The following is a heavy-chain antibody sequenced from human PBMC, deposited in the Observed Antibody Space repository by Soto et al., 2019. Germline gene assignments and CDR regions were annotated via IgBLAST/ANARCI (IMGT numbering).Heavy chain of an antibody. CDR3: VRERRTPDSFDI. J-gene: IGHJ3*02. CDR2: IKGDGTTT. V-gene: IGHV3-74*01. CDR1: GFNFSPYF. Sequence: EAHLVESGGGLPQPGGSLRLSCVASGFNFSPYFMAWVRKGPGRGLEWVSHIKGDGTTTTYAASVRGRFIISRDNGRNTLSLQMSSLRDEDTAVYYSVRERRTPDSFDIWGQGTTVIASS.